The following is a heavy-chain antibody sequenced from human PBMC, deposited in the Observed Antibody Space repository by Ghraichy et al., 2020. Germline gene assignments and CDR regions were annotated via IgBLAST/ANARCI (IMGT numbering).Heavy chain of an antibody. Sequence: GGSLRLSCAASGFTFSSYGMHWVRQAPGKGLEWVAVIWYDGSNKYYANSVKGRFTISRDNSKNTLYLQMNSLRAEDTAVYYCARDGYRDSSSSHLWRSYYYYYMDVWGKGTTVTVSS. D-gene: IGHD6-6*01. CDR3: ARDGYRDSSSSHLWRSYYYYYMDV. CDR1: GFTFSSYG. V-gene: IGHV3-33*01. CDR2: IWYDGSNK. J-gene: IGHJ6*03.